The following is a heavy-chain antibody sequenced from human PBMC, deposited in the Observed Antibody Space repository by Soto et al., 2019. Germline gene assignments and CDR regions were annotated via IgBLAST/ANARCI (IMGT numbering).Heavy chain of an antibody. V-gene: IGHV3-11*05. Sequence: PGGSLRLSCAASGFTFSAYYMSWIRQAPGKGLEWVSYISSSSSYTNYADSVKGRFTISRDNAKNSLYLQMNSLRAEDTAVYYCARESDPYGDYEYGMDVWGQGTTVTVSS. D-gene: IGHD4-17*01. CDR1: GFTFSAYY. CDR3: ARESDPYGDYEYGMDV. CDR2: ISSSSSYT. J-gene: IGHJ6*02.